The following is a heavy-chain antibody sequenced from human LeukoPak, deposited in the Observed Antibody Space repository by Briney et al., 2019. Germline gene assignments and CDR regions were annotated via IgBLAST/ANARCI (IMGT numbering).Heavy chain of an antibody. Sequence: ASVKVSCKASGYTFTSYAMNWVRQAPGQGLEWMGWISAYNGKTNYAQKLQGRVTMTTDTSTSTAYMELRSLRSDDTAVYYCARTAVRYFVYYFDYWGQGTLVTVSS. J-gene: IGHJ4*02. CDR3: ARTAVRYFVYYFDY. CDR2: ISAYNGKT. CDR1: GYTFTSYA. V-gene: IGHV1-18*01. D-gene: IGHD3-9*01.